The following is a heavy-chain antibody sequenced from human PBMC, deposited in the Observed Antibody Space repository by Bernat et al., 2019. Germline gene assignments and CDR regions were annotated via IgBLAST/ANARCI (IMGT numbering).Heavy chain of an antibody. CDR1: GFTFSSYA. CDR2: ISYDGSNK. D-gene: IGHD1-26*01. CDR3: ARDQWAGLYRTFDY. Sequence: QVQLVESGGGVVQPGRSLRLSCAASGFTFSSYAMHWFRQAPGKGLVWVAVISYDGSNKYYADSVKSRFTISRDNSKNTLYLQMNSLRAEDTAVYYCARDQWAGLYRTFDYWGQGTLVTVSS. V-gene: IGHV3-30-3*01. J-gene: IGHJ4*02.